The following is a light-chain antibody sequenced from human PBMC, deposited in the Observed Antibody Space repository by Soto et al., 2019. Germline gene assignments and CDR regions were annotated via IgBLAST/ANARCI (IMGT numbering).Light chain of an antibody. CDR1: ALPKQY. CDR2: KDS. J-gene: IGLJ2*01. Sequence: SHELTQPPSVSVSPGQTARITCSGDALPKQYAYWYQQKPGQAPVLVIYKDSERPSGIPERFSGSSSGTTVTLTISGVQAEDEADYYCQSADSSGTYPVVFGGGTKLTVL. CDR3: QSADSSGTYPVV. V-gene: IGLV3-25*03.